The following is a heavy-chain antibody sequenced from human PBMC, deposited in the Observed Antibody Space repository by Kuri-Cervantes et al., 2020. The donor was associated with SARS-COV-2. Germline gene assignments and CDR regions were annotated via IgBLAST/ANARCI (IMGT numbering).Heavy chain of an antibody. CDR3: ARIVGGGSWFDP. V-gene: IGHV3-11*06. CDR1: GFTFSDYY. D-gene: IGHD1-26*01. J-gene: IGHJ5*02. Sequence: GESLKISCAASGFTFSDYYMSWIRQAPGKGLEWVSYISSSSSYTNYADSVKGRSTISRDNAKNSLYLQMNSLRAEDTAVYYCARIVGGGSWFDPWGQGTLVTVSS. CDR2: ISSSSSYT.